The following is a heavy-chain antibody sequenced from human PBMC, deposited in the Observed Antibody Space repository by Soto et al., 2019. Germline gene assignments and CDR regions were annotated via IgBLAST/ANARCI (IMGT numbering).Heavy chain of an antibody. V-gene: IGHV4-34*01. J-gene: IGHJ6*02. D-gene: IGHD6-13*01. CDR3: ASSSSWYRIYYYYGMDV. CDR2: INHSGST. Sequence: QVQLQQWGAGLLKPSETLYLTCAVSGGSFSGYYWSWIRQPPGQGLEWIGEINHSGSTNYNPSLKSRVTMSVDTSKNQFSLKLRSMTAADTAVYYCASSSSWYRIYYYYGMDVWGQGTTVTVSS. CDR1: GGSFSGYY.